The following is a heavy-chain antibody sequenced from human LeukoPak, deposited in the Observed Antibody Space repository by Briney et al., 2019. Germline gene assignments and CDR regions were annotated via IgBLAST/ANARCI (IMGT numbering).Heavy chain of an antibody. J-gene: IGHJ4*02. CDR3: AKSPLQLYTFDY. Sequence: GGSLRLSCAASGFTFRNYGMSWVRQAPLKGLEWVSAISRSGGSTYYADSVKGRFTISRDNSKNTLYLQMNSLRAEDTAVYYCAKSPLQLYTFDYWGQGTLVTVSS. CDR2: ISRSGGST. CDR1: GFTFRNYG. D-gene: IGHD5-24*01. V-gene: IGHV3-23*01.